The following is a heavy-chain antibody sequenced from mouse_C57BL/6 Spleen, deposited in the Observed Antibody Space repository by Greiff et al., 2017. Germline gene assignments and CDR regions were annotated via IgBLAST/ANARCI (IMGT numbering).Heavy chain of an antibody. V-gene: IGHV3-6*01. CDR1: GYSITSGYY. Sequence: VQLKESGPGLVKPSQSLSLTCSVTGYSITSGYYWNWIRQFPGNKLEWMGYISYDGSNNYNPSLKNRISITRDTSKNQFFLKLNSVTTEDTATYYCAREEVTTSFDYWGPGTTLTVSS. CDR2: ISYDGSN. J-gene: IGHJ2*01. D-gene: IGHD2-2*01. CDR3: AREEVTTSFDY.